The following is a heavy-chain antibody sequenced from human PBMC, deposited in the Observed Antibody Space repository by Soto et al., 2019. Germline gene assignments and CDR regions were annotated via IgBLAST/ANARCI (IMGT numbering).Heavy chain of an antibody. CDR3: ARVPAAHVRDYYYYYYMDV. CDR1: GGSFSGYY. V-gene: IGHV4-34*01. D-gene: IGHD2-2*01. J-gene: IGHJ6*03. Sequence: SETLSLTCAVYGGSFSGYYWSWIRQPPGKGLEWIGEINHSGSTNYNPSLKSRVTISVDTSKNQFSLKLSSVTAADTAVYYCARVPAAHVRDYYYYYYMDVWGKGTTVTVSS. CDR2: INHSGST.